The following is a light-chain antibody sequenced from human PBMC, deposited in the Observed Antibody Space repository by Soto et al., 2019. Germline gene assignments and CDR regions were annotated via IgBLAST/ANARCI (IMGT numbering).Light chain of an antibody. CDR3: QQFGDSLT. Sequence: EIVLTQSPGTLSLSPGERATLSCRASQSVSSTYLVWYQQKPGQAPRLLIYGATSRASGIPDRFSSSGSGTDFTLTISRLEPEDFAVYYCQQFGDSLTFGPGTKVDIK. J-gene: IGKJ3*01. CDR2: GAT. CDR1: QSVSSTY. V-gene: IGKV3-20*01.